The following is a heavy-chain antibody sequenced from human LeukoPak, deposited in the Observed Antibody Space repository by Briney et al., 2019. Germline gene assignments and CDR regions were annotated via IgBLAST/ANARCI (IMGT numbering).Heavy chain of an antibody. J-gene: IGHJ5*02. Sequence: SVKVSCKASGGTFSSYAISWVRQAPGQGLEWMGRIIPILGIANYAQKFQGRVTITADKSTSTAYMELSSLRSEDTAVYYCARALGGPTGDGSRWFDPWGQGTLVTVSS. CDR2: IIPILGIA. CDR3: ARALGGPTGDGSRWFDP. CDR1: GGTFSSYA. V-gene: IGHV1-69*04. D-gene: IGHD4-17*01.